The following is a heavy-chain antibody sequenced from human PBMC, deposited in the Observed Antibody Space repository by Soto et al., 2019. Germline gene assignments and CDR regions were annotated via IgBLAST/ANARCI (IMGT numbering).Heavy chain of an antibody. CDR1: GFTFNDYG. Sequence: QVQLVESGGGVVQPGRSLRLSCAASGFTFNDYGIHWVRQAPGKGLDWVAVISYDGSNKYYADSVKGRFTISRDNSKNPLYLQMNSRRAEDTAVYYCARCPGVAAAGPPFDPWGQGTLVTVSS. CDR2: ISYDGSNK. J-gene: IGHJ5*02. D-gene: IGHD6-13*01. CDR3: ARCPGVAAAGPPFDP. V-gene: IGHV3-30*03.